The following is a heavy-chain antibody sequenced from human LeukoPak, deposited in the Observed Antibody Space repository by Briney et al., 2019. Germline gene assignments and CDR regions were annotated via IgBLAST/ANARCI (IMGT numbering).Heavy chain of an antibody. J-gene: IGHJ4*02. CDR3: ARADSNNWDAKYYFDY. CDR2: INPNSGGT. V-gene: IGHV1-2*05. D-gene: IGHD1-26*01. CDR1: GYTFTGYY. Sequence: ASVKVPCKASGYTFTGYYMHWVRQAPGQGLEWMGRINPNSGGTNYAQKFQGRVTMTRDTSITTAYMELSRLRSDDTGVYYCARADSNNWDAKYYFDYWGQGALVTVSS.